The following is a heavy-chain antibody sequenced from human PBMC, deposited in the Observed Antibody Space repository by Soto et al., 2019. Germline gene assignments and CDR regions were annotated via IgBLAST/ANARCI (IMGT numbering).Heavy chain of an antibody. CDR1: GGSISSYY. CDR3: ARDSKDGSGSYYNLNAFDI. CDR2: IYYSGST. D-gene: IGHD3-10*01. J-gene: IGHJ3*02. Sequence: SETPSLTCTVSGGSISSYYWSWIRQPPGKGLEWIGYIYYSGSTNYNPSLKSRVTISVDKSKNQFSRKLSSVTAADTAVYYCARDSKDGSGSYYNLNAFDIWGQGTMVTVSS. V-gene: IGHV4-59*01.